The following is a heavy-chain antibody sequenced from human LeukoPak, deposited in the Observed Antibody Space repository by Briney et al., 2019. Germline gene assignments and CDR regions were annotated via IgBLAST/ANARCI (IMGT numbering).Heavy chain of an antibody. V-gene: IGHV3-21*01. CDR2: ISSSSSYI. Sequence: GGSLRLSCAASGFALSTYTMNWVRQAPGKGLEWVSSISSSSSYIYYADSVKGRFTISRDDAKNSLSLQMNSLRAEDTAVYYCARDLILGQHWGQGTLVTVSS. J-gene: IGHJ1*01. CDR1: GFALSTYT. D-gene: IGHD3-22*01. CDR3: ARDLILGQH.